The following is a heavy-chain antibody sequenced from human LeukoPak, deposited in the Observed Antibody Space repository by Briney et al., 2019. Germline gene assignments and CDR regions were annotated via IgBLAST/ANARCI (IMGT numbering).Heavy chain of an antibody. J-gene: IGHJ4*02. D-gene: IGHD3-10*01. CDR2: IYYSGST. Sequence: SETLSLTCTVSGGSISSSSYYWGWIRQPPGKGLEWIGSIYYSGSTYYNPSLKSRVTISVDTSKNQFSLKLSSVTAADTAVYYCARGRMVRGVTRGPLYYWGQGTLVTVSS. V-gene: IGHV4-39*01. CDR3: ARGRMVRGVTRGPLYY. CDR1: GGSISSSSYY.